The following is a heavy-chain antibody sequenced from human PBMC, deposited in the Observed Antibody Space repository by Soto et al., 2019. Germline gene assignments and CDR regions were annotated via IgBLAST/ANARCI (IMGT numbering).Heavy chain of an antibody. CDR2: ISAYNGNT. Sequence: ASVKVSCKASGYTFTSYGISWVRQAPGQGLEWMGWISAYNGNTNYAQKLQGRVTMTTDTSTSTAYMELRSLRSDDTAVYYCAREFEATTSDAFDIWGQGTMVNVSS. D-gene: IGHD1-26*01. J-gene: IGHJ3*02. CDR3: AREFEATTSDAFDI. V-gene: IGHV1-18*01. CDR1: GYTFTSYG.